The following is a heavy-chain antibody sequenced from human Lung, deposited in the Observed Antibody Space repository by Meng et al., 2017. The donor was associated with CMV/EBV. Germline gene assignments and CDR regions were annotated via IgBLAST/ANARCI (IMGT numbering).Heavy chain of an antibody. CDR2: INPNNGGT. Sequence: ASVXVSCKASGYRFSAHYMHWVRQAPGQGLEWMGWINPNNGGTKYAQKFQGRVTMTRDTSISTVYMELSRLRSEDTAVYFCVRDLFQFVDDWGQGTLVTVSS. CDR3: VRDLFQFVDD. J-gene: IGHJ4*02. D-gene: IGHD3-3*01. V-gene: IGHV1-2*02. CDR1: GYRFSAHY.